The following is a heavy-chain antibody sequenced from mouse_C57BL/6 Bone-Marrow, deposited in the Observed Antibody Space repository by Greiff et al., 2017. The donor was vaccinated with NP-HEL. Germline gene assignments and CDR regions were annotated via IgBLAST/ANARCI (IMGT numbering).Heavy chain of an antibody. CDR3: ARHKFHITTLVSCYFDV. J-gene: IGHJ1*03. CDR1: GFTFSSYG. Sequence: EVQLQESGGDLVKPGGSLKLSCAASGFTFSSYGMSWVRQPPDKRLEWVATISSGGSYTYYPDIVKGRFTIPSDNAKNPLYLQKSSLKSEDTAMYYCARHKFHITTLVSCYFDVWGTGTTVTVSS. CDR2: ISSGGSYT. V-gene: IGHV5-6*01. D-gene: IGHD1-1*01.